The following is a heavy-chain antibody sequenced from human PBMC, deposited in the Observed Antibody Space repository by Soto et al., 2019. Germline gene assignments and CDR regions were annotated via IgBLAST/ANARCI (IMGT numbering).Heavy chain of an antibody. Sequence: SETLSLTCTVSGGSITSGGNYWSWIRQHPGKGLEWIGNIYYNGNTYYNPSLKNRVIISLDTTKSQFSLKLSSVTAADTAVYYCARELEQWMVQYYYCGMDVWGQGTTVTVSS. CDR1: GGSITSGGNY. CDR2: IYYNGNT. V-gene: IGHV4-31*03. J-gene: IGHJ6*02. D-gene: IGHD6-19*01. CDR3: ARELEQWMVQYYYCGMDV.